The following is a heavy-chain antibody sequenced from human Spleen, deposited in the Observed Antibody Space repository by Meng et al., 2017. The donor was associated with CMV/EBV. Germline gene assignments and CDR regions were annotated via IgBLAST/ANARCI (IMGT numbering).Heavy chain of an antibody. J-gene: IGHJ6*02. Sequence: GGSLRLSCEASGFDFRSHAMSWVHQAPGKGLEWVSAISGTGSDTYYADSVKGRIIISRDNSKNTLYLQMNSLRPEDTAMYFCARVKRVLVVPAAIGPYGMDVWGQGTTVTVSS. V-gene: IGHV3-23*01. D-gene: IGHD2-2*01. CDR2: ISGTGSDT. CDR1: GFDFRSHA. CDR3: ARVKRVLVVPAAIGPYGMDV.